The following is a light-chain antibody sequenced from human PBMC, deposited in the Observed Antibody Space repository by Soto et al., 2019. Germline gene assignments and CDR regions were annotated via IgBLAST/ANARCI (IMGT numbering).Light chain of an antibody. CDR3: QAWDSSTECVV. V-gene: IGLV3-1*01. J-gene: IGLJ2*01. CDR1: KLGDKY. Sequence: SYELTQPPSVSVSPGQTASITCSGDKLGDKYACWYQQKPGQSPVLVIYQDSKRPSGIPERFSGSNSGNTATLTISGTQAMDEADYYCQAWDSSTECVVFGGGTKVTVL. CDR2: QDS.